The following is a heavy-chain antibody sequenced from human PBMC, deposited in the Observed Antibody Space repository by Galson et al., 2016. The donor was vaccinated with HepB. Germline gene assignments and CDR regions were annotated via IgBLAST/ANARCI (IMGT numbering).Heavy chain of an antibody. J-gene: IGHJ4*02. CDR3: TKDPQLYVTRGVWDN. D-gene: IGHD3-10*01. CDR1: GFIFSDYA. CDR2: ISYDGSEG. Sequence: SLRLSCAVSGFIFSDYAMHWVRQAPGKGLEWVAVISYDGSEGFYADSLKGRFTISRDNSRDTLYLQMNSLRPEDTAVYYCTKDPQLYVTRGVWDNWGQGALVTVSS. V-gene: IGHV3-30*07.